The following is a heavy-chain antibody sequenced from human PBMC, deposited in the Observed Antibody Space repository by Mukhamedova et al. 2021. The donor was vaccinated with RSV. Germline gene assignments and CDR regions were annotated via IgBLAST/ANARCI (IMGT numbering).Heavy chain of an antibody. J-gene: IGHJ4*02. V-gene: IGHV3-9*01. Sequence: GLEWVSGISWKSDNIXXADSVKXRFTXSRDNAKNSLYLQMNSLRTEDTALYYCAKDRNNNMVVTVIYYYCVQGTLVTVSS. CDR3: AKDRNNNMVVTVIYYY. D-gene: IGHD2-21*02. CDR2: ISWKSDNI.